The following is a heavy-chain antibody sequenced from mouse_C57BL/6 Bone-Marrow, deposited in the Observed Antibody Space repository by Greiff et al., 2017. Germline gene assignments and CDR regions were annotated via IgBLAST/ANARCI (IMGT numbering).Heavy chain of an antibody. J-gene: IGHJ1*03. Sequence: EVMLVESGEGLVKPGGSLKLSCAASGFTFSSYAMSWVRQTPEKRLEWVAYISSGGDYIYYADTVKGRFTISRDNARNTLYLQMSSLKSEDTAMYYCTRDRRNDGGCWYFDVWGTGTTVTVSS. CDR2: ISSGGDYI. CDR1: GFTFSSYA. D-gene: IGHD3-3*01. V-gene: IGHV5-9-1*02. CDR3: TRDRRNDGGCWYFDV.